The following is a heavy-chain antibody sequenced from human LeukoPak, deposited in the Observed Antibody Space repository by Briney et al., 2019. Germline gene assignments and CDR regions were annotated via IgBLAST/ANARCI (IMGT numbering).Heavy chain of an antibody. V-gene: IGHV3-30*02. J-gene: IGHJ4*02. CDR2: IPYAGSNK. CDR1: GFTFSNYA. CDR3: AKELADHFDY. Sequence: GGSLRLSCAASGFTFSNYAMNWVRQAPGKGLEWVAFIPYAGSNKYYADSVKGRFTISRDNSKNTLYLRMNSLGAEDTAVYFCAKELADHFDYWGQGTLVTVSS.